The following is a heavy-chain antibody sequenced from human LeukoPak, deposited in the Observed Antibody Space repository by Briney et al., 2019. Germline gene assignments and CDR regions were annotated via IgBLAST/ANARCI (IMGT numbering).Heavy chain of an antibody. CDR2: IYTSGST. V-gene: IGHV4-4*07. Sequence: SETLSLTCTVSGGSISSYYWSWIRQPAGKGLEWIGRIYTSGSTNYNPSLKSRVTMSVDTSKNQFSLKLSSVTAAGTAVYYCARDQAVAGTSHFDYWGQGTLVTVSS. CDR1: GGSISSYY. J-gene: IGHJ4*02. CDR3: ARDQAVAGTSHFDY. D-gene: IGHD6-19*01.